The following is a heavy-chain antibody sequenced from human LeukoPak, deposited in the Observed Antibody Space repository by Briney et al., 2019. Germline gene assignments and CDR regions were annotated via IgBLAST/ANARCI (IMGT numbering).Heavy chain of an antibody. J-gene: IGHJ6*04. V-gene: IGHV3-23*01. CDR2: ISGSGGST. Sequence: GGSLRLSCAASGFTFSTHWMHWVRQAPGKGLEWVSAISGSGGSTYYADSVKGRFTISRGNAKNSLYLQMNSLRAEDTAVYYCAELGITMIGGVWGKGTTVTISS. D-gene: IGHD3-10*02. CDR3: AELGITMIGGV. CDR1: GFTFSTHW.